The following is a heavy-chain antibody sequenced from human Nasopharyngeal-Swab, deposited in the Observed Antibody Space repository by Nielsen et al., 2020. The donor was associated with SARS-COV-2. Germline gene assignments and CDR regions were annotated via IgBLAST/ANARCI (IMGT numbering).Heavy chain of an antibody. Sequence: SVKVSCKASGGTFSSYAISWVRQAPGQGLEWMGGIIPIFGTANYAQKFQGRVTITADESASTAYMELSSLRSEDTAVYYCARADYYDSSGYYEYYYMDVWGKGTTVTVSS. J-gene: IGHJ6*03. D-gene: IGHD3-22*01. CDR3: ARADYYDSSGYYEYYYMDV. CDR1: GGTFSSYA. V-gene: IGHV1-69*13. CDR2: IIPIFGTA.